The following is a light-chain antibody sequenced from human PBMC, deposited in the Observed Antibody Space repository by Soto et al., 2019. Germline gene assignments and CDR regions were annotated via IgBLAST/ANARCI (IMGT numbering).Light chain of an antibody. CDR2: DAS. CDR3: QQRSSWPLT. J-gene: IGKJ4*02. Sequence: EIGLTQSPATLSLSPGERATLSCRASQSVTRDLAWYQQRPGQTPRLLIYDASNRATGIPARFSGSGSGTDFTLSFSSREPEGFEVYYCQQRSSWPLTCGRGTNVDI. V-gene: IGKV3-11*01. CDR1: QSVTRD.